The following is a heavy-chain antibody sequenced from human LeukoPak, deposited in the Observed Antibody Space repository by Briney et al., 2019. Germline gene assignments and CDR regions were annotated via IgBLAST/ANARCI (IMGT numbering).Heavy chain of an antibody. V-gene: IGHV4-39*07. J-gene: IGHJ3*02. D-gene: IGHD3-10*01. CDR2: IYSSGST. CDR1: GVAISSGSDY. Sequence: SQTLCLTCSVSGVAISSGSDYWGWIRQPPGKSLEWIGTIYSSGSTYYTPSHKSRVIILFDTAKNHFSLNLSSVTAADTAVYYCARSDGYGLVGIWGQGTMVTVSS. CDR3: ARSDGYGLVGI.